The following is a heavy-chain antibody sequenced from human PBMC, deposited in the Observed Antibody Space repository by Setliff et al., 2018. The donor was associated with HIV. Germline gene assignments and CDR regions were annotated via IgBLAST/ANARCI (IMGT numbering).Heavy chain of an antibody. Sequence: YWTWVRQPAGKGLEWIGHIYTNGGADYNSSLKSRVTISMDAPKNQFSLKLTSVTAADTAVYYCARDRYYGSGSYYNYYYYYMDVWGKGTTVTVSS. V-gene: IGHV4-61*09. CDR3: ARDRYYGSGSYYNYYYYYMDV. J-gene: IGHJ6*03. CDR2: IYTNGGA. D-gene: IGHD3-10*01. CDR1: Y.